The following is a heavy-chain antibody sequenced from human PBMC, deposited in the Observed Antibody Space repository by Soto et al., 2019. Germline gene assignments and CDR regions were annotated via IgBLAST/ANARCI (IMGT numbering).Heavy chain of an antibody. J-gene: IGHJ6*02. Sequence: QVQLQQSGPGLVKPSETLSLTCSVSSGPTSSHNWGWIRQTPGRGLEWIGYVYSTGGTSYNPSLTCRVTISADTSTNHISLTLTSVTAADTAVYYCVRQGIGNLHGLVDVWGQGTTVRVSS. D-gene: IGHD1-1*01. V-gene: IGHV4-59*08. CDR1: SGPTSSHN. CDR2: VYSTGGT. CDR3: VRQGIGNLHGLVDV.